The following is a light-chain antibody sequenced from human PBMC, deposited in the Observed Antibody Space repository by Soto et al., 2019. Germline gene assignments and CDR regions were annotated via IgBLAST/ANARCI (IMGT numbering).Light chain of an antibody. CDR3: QQYGSSQA. J-gene: IGKJ4*01. CDR1: QSVSSSY. V-gene: IGKV3-20*01. CDR2: GAS. Sequence: EIVLTQSPGTLSLSPGERATLSCRASQSVSSSYLAWYQQKPGQAPRLLNYGASSSATGIPDRFSGSGSGTDFTLTISRQEPEDFALYYCQQYGSSQAFGGGTKVDIK.